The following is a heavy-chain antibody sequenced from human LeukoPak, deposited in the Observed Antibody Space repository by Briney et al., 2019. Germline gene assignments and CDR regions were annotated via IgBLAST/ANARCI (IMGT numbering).Heavy chain of an antibody. J-gene: IGHJ1*01. D-gene: IGHD6-13*01. Sequence: PSQTLSLTCTVSGGSISSGGYYWSWIRQPPGKGLEWIGYIYHSGSTYYNPSLKSRVTISVDKSKNQFSLKLSSVTAADTAVYYCARGLIAAAKKTEYFQHWGQGTLVTVSS. CDR2: IYHSGST. CDR1: GGSISSGGYY. CDR3: ARGLIAAAKKTEYFQH. V-gene: IGHV4-30-2*01.